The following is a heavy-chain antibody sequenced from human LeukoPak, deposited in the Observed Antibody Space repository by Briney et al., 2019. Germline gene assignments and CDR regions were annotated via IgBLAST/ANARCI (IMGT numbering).Heavy chain of an antibody. CDR3: ASWSGSSVLDY. J-gene: IGHJ4*02. Sequence: GGSLRLSCAASGFTFSTSNMTWVRQTPEKGLEWVSTITPGGSNMYYHDSVKGRFTISRDNAKNLLFLQMNSLRAEDTAVYYCASWSGSSVLDYWGQGTLVTVSS. CDR1: GFTFSTSN. CDR2: ITPGGSNM. V-gene: IGHV3-21*01. D-gene: IGHD3-3*01.